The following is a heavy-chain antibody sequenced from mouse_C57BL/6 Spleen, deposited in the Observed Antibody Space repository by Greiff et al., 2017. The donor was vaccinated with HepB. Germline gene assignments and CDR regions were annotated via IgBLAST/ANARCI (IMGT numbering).Heavy chain of an antibody. Sequence: EVQLQQSGPELVKPGASVKISCKASGYTFTDYYMHWVKQSHGKSLEWIGDINPNNGGTSYNQKFKGKATLTVDKSSSTAYMELRSLTSEDSAVYYCARPYYDYAFDYWGQGTLVTVSA. V-gene: IGHV1-26*01. CDR1: GYTFTDYY. D-gene: IGHD2-4*01. CDR3: ARPYYDYAFDY. J-gene: IGHJ3*01. CDR2: INPNNGGT.